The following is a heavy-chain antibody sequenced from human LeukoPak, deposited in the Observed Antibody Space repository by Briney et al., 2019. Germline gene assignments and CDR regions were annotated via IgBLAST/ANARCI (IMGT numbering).Heavy chain of an antibody. CDR3: ARETYWPKPYYFDY. J-gene: IGHJ4*02. D-gene: IGHD1-14*01. CDR2: IWYDGSNK. CDR1: GFTFSSYG. Sequence: PGGSLRLSCAVSGFTFSSYGMHWVRQAPGKGLGWVAVIWYDGSNKYYADSVKGRFTISRDNSKNTLYLQMNSLTAEDTAVYYCARETYWPKPYYFDYWGQGTLVTVSS. V-gene: IGHV3-33*01.